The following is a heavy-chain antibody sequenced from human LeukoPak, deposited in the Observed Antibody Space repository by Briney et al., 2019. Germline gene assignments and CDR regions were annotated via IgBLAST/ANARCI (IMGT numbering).Heavy chain of an antibody. Sequence: PGGSLRLSCAASGFTLSSYAMSWVRQASGKGLEWVGRIRSKANSYATAYAASVKGRFTISRDDSKNTAYLQMNSLKTEDTAVYYCTRHQSFWSSFPPFDYWGQGTLVTVSS. CDR1: GFTLSSYA. CDR2: IRSKANSYAT. D-gene: IGHD3-3*01. J-gene: IGHJ4*02. V-gene: IGHV3-73*01. CDR3: TRHQSFWSSFPPFDY.